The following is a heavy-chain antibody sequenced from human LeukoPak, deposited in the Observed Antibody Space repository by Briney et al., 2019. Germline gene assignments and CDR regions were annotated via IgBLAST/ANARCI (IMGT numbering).Heavy chain of an antibody. Sequence: GGSLRLSCAASGFTFSSYGMHWVRQAPGKGLEWVAVIWYDGSNKYYADSVKGRFTISRDNSKNTLYPQMNSLRAEDTAVYYCARDPYPGGAFDIWGQGTMVTVSS. J-gene: IGHJ3*02. CDR2: IWYDGSNK. CDR3: ARDPYPGGAFDI. D-gene: IGHD3-16*01. CDR1: GFTFSSYG. V-gene: IGHV3-33*01.